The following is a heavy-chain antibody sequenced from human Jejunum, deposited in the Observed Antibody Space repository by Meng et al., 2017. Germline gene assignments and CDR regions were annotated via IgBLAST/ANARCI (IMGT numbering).Heavy chain of an antibody. CDR2: IGSGGSTT. Sequence: GGSLRLSCAASGFTFSSFEMHWVRQAPGKGLEWVSYIGSGGSTTYYAGSVKGRFTISRDNAETSLYLQMNSLRADDTAVYYCARARYGTGSYYSFDPWGQGNLVNGAS. J-gene: IGHJ5*02. CDR3: ARARYGTGSYYSFDP. D-gene: IGHD3-10*01. V-gene: IGHV3-48*03. CDR1: GFTFSSFE.